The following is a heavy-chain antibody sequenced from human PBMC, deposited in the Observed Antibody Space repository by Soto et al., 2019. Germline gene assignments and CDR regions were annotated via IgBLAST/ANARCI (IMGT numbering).Heavy chain of an antibody. Sequence: ASVKVSCKTSGYTFTTYGIAWVRQAPGQGLEWMGWINTYNDNTKYAQKFQGRVTMTADTSASTVYMEVSSLTSEDTAMYYCARSSGGNFGIIIEGTNWFAPWGQGTLVTVSS. V-gene: IGHV1-18*01. CDR1: GYTFTTYG. D-gene: IGHD1-26*01. CDR2: INTYNDNT. J-gene: IGHJ5*02. CDR3: ARSSGGNFGIIIEGTNWFAP.